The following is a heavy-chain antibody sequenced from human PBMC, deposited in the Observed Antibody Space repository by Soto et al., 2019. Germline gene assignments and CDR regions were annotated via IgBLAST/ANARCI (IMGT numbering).Heavy chain of an antibody. V-gene: IGHV3-11*03. Sequence: GGSLRLSCAASGFTFSDYYMSWIRQAPGKGLEWVSYISSSSSYTNYADYVKGRFSISRDNAKNLLYLQMNSLRAEDTAVYYCARSITDYYDSSGYYDDYWGQGTLVTVSS. CDR1: GFTFSDYY. CDR3: ARSITDYYDSSGYYDDY. CDR2: ISSSSSYT. J-gene: IGHJ4*02. D-gene: IGHD3-22*01.